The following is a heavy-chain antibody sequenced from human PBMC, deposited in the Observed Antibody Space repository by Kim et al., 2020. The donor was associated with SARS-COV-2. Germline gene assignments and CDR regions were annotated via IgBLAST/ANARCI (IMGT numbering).Heavy chain of an antibody. Sequence: PVKGRFTISRDDAKHTLYLQLNSLQTEDTAVYYCTTDDYDYVWGTYRFFDYWGQGTLVTVSS. V-gene: IGHV3-15*01. D-gene: IGHD3-16*02. CDR3: TTDDYDYVWGTYRFFDY. J-gene: IGHJ4*02.